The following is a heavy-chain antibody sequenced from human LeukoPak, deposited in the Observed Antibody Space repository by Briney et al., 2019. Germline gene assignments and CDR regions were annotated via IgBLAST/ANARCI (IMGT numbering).Heavy chain of an antibody. D-gene: IGHD4-23*01. Sequence: HAGGSLRLSCAASGFTFSIYSMNWVRQPPGKGLEWVSYISSSATSIYYADSVRRRFTISRDNAKNSLFLQMDSLRDDDTAVYYCASSDDYGGNRFDYWGRGTLVTVSS. CDR1: GFTFSIYS. J-gene: IGHJ4*02. CDR3: ASSDDYGGNRFDY. CDR2: ISSSATSI. V-gene: IGHV3-48*02.